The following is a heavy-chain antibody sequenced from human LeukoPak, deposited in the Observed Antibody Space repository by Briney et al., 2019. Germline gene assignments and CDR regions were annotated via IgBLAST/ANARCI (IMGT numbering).Heavy chain of an antibody. CDR3: ARDSRAGSGSYSTSYYMDV. D-gene: IGHD3-10*01. Sequence: ASVKVSCKASGYTFTSYGISWVRQAPGQGLEWMGWISAYNGNTNYAQKLQGRVTMTTDTSTSTAYMELRSLRSDDTAVYYCARDSRAGSGSYSTSYYMDVWGKGTTVTVSS. CDR2: ISAYNGNT. J-gene: IGHJ6*03. V-gene: IGHV1-18*01. CDR1: GYTFTSYG.